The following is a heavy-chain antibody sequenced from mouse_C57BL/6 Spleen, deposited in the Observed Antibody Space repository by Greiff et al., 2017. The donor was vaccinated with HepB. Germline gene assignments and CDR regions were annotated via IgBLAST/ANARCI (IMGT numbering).Heavy chain of an antibody. CDR1: GYTFTSYW. D-gene: IGHD1-1*01. V-gene: IGHV1-72*01. J-gene: IGHJ1*03. CDR3: ARFYYGSRSDWYFDV. CDR2: IDPNSGGT. Sequence: QVQLKESGAELVKPGASVKLSCKASGYTFTSYWMHWVKQRPGRGLEWIGRIDPNSGGTKYNEKFKSKATLTVDKPSSTAYMQLSSLTSEDSAVYYCARFYYGSRSDWYFDVWGTGTTVTVSS.